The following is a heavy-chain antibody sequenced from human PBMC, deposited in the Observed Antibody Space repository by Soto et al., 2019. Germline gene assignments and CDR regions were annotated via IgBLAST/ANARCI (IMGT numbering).Heavy chain of an antibody. D-gene: IGHD3-9*01. CDR1: GFTFSSYW. Sequence: TGGSLRLSCAASGFTFSSYWMSWVRQAPGKGLEWVANIKQDGSEKYYVDSVKGRFTISRDNAKNSLYLQMNSLRAEDTAVYYCARAREQYFDWLLFVDYAMDVWGQGTTVTVSS. J-gene: IGHJ6*02. V-gene: IGHV3-7*05. CDR3: ARAREQYFDWLLFVDYAMDV. CDR2: IKQDGSEK.